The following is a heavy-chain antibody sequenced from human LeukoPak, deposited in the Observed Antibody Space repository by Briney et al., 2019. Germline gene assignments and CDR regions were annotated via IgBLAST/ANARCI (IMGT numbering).Heavy chain of an antibody. D-gene: IGHD2-2*01. J-gene: IGHJ5*02. Sequence: PSETLSLTCTVSGGSISSYYWSWIRQPPGKGLEWIGYIYYSGSTNYNPSLKSRVTVSVDTSKNQFSLKLSSVTAADTAVYYCARGVLYQLPPGGWFDPWGQGTLVTVSS. V-gene: IGHV4-59*01. CDR2: IYYSGST. CDR1: GGSISSYY. CDR3: ARGVLYQLPPGGWFDP.